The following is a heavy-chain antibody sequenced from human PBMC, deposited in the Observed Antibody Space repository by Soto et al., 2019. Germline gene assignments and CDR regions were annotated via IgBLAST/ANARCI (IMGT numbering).Heavy chain of an antibody. CDR2: TYYRSKWYN. CDR3: ARFLTNSGSYYKERSAFDI. V-gene: IGHV6-1*01. Sequence: KQSQTLSLTCAISGDSVSSNSAAWNWIRQSPSRGLEWLGRTYYRSKWYNDYAVSVKSRITINPDTSKNQFSLQLNSVTPEDTAVYYCARFLTNSGSYYKERSAFDIWGQGTMVTVSS. J-gene: IGHJ3*02. CDR1: GDSVSSNSAA. D-gene: IGHD3-10*01.